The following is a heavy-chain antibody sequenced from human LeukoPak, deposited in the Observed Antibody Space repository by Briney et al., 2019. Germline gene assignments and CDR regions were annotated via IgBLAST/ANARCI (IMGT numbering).Heavy chain of an antibody. D-gene: IGHD3-22*01. J-gene: IGHJ4*02. Sequence: EASVKVSCKASGYTLNSYSMHWVRQAPGQGLEWMGWINPNSGGPKYAQKFKDRATLTWDTSINTANMELSRLTSDDTAVYYCARDESTYYDSGTVDYWGQGTLVTVSS. V-gene: IGHV1-2*02. CDR2: INPNSGGP. CDR3: ARDESTYYDSGTVDY. CDR1: GYTLNSYS.